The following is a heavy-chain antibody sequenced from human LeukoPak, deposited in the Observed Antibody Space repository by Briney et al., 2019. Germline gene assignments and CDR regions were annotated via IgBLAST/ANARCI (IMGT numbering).Heavy chain of an antibody. V-gene: IGHV3-53*01. Sequence: EGSLRLSCAASGFTVSSNYMSWVRQAPGKGLEWVSVIYSGGSTYYADSVKGRFTISRDNSKNTLYLQMNSLRAEDTAVYYCARDRCSGGSCYLFEKWGQGTLVTVSS. CDR1: GFTVSSNY. CDR3: ARDRCSGGSCYLFEK. D-gene: IGHD2-15*01. J-gene: IGHJ4*02. CDR2: IYSGGST.